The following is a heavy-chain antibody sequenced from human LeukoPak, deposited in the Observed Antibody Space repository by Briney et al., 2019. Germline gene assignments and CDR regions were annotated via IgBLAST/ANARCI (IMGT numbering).Heavy chain of an antibody. CDR1: GFTFSSYS. D-gene: IGHD6-13*01. Sequence: GGSLRLSCAASGFTFSSYSMNWVRQAPGKGLEWVGFIRSKAYGGTTEYAASVKGRFTISRDDSKSIAYLQMNSLKTEDTAVYYCTRDSGTAAAGPWGQGTMVTVSS. J-gene: IGHJ3*01. CDR3: TRDSGTAAAGP. CDR2: IRSKAYGGTT. V-gene: IGHV3-49*04.